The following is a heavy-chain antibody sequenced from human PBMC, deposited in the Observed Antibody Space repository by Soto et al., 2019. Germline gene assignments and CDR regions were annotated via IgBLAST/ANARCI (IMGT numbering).Heavy chain of an antibody. CDR1: RFTFSSDE. CDR2: ISSSGSTI. CDR3: LRDSDGYPDYFSF. D-gene: IGHD5-18*01. V-gene: IGHV3-48*03. Sequence: PGRTLGLSCAASRFTFSSDEINWVRQSPGKGLEWVSYISSSGSTIYYADSVKGRFTISRDNATNSLYLQMNSQRAEDTADYYCLRDSDGYPDYFSFCGQG. J-gene: IGHJ4*02.